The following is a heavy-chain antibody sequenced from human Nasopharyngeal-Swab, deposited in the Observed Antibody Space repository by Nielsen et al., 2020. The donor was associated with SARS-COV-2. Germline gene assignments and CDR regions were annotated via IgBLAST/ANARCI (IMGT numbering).Heavy chain of an antibody. V-gene: IGHV3-74*01. CDR3: AREKVGAAAEGFDY. CDR2: INSVETYT. D-gene: IGHD6-13*01. CDR1: GFTFRSYR. Sequence: SCAASGFTFRSYRLHWARQPPGKGLVWVSRINSVETYTDYADSVKGRFTISRDNAKSTLFLQMSNLRADDTAVYYCAREKVGAAAEGFDYWGRGTLVTVSS. J-gene: IGHJ4*02.